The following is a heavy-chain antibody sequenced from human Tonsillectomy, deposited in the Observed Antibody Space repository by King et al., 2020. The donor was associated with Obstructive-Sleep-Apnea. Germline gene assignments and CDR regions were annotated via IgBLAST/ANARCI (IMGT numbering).Heavy chain of an antibody. CDR2: ISGSGRTI. J-gene: IGHJ2*01. V-gene: IGHV3-11*01. D-gene: IGHD3-9*01. CDR1: GFTFSDYY. CDR3: AGIAPSSDYDILTGSPAYWYFDL. Sequence: VQLVESGGGLVKPGGSLRLSCAASGFTFSDYYMSWIRQAPGKGLEWVSYISGSGRTINSADPVKGRFTISRDNTKNSLYLQMNSLRAEDTAVYYCAGIAPSSDYDILTGSPAYWYFDLWGRGTLVTVSS.